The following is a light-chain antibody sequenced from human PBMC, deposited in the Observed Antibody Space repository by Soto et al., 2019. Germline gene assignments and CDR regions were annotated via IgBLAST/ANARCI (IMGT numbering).Light chain of an antibody. CDR2: AAS. CDR3: HQYGSSPFT. Sequence: VLTQSPGTLSLSPGERNTLSCRASQSVSSNYLAWYQQKPGQAPRLLIYAASSRATGIPDRFSGSGSGTDFTLTISRLEPEDFSVYYCHQYGSSPFTFGPGTKVDIK. J-gene: IGKJ3*01. CDR1: QSVSSNY. V-gene: IGKV3-20*01.